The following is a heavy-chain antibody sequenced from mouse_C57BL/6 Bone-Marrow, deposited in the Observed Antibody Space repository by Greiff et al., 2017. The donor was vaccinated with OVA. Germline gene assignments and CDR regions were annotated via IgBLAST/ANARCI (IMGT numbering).Heavy chain of an antibody. J-gene: IGHJ3*01. CDR2: IYPGDGDT. D-gene: IGHD2-2*01. Sequence: VQLQESGPELVKPGASVKISCKASGYAFSSSWMNWVKQRPGKGLEWIGRIYPGDGDTNYNGKFKGKATLTADKSSSTAYMQLSSLTSEDSAVYFCARDGYDGGTGFGYWGQGTLVTVSA. CDR1: GYAFSSSW. CDR3: ARDGYDGGTGFGY. V-gene: IGHV1-82*01.